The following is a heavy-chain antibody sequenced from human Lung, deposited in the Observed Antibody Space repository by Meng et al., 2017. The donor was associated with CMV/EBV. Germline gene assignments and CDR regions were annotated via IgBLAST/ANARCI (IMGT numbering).Heavy chain of an antibody. D-gene: IGHD3-10*01. V-gene: IGHV1-69*04. CDR3: AREVLGGSGSYYYDY. CDR1: GGTLSTYT. CDR2: ITPILGIA. Sequence: SXXVSXXASGGTLSTYTITWVRQAPGQGLEWMGRITPILGIANYARKFQDRAAITADKSTTTAYMELSSLRSEDTAVYYCAREVLGGSGSYYYDYWGQGTXVPVSS. J-gene: IGHJ4*02.